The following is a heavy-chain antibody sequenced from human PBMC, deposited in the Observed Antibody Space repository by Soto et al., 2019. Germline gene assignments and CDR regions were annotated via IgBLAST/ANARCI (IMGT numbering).Heavy chain of an antibody. CDR1: GYTFTSYG. CDR2: ISAYNGNT. Sequence: QVQLVQSGAEVKKPGASVKVSCKASGYTFTSYGISWVRQAPGQGLEWMGWISAYNGNTNYAQKLQGRVTMTTDTSTSTASMELRSLRSDDTAVYYCARDGKVPIAVAVTSRFYYYDYGMDVWGQGTTVTVSS. D-gene: IGHD6-19*01. CDR3: ARDGKVPIAVAVTSRFYYYDYGMDV. V-gene: IGHV1-18*01. J-gene: IGHJ6*02.